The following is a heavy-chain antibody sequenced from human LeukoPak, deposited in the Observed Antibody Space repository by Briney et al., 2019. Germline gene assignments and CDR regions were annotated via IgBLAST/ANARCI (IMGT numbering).Heavy chain of an antibody. CDR1: GGSVSSGSYY. J-gene: IGHJ4*02. V-gene: IGHV4-61*01. D-gene: IGHD3-10*01. Sequence: PSETLSLTCTVSGGSVSSGSYYWSWIRQPPGKGLEWIGYIYYSGSTNYNPSLKSRVTISVDTSKNQFSLKLSSVTAADTAVYYWASRRFYGSGSYSTPPDYWGQGTLVTVSS. CDR3: ASRRFYGSGSYSTPPDY. CDR2: IYYSGST.